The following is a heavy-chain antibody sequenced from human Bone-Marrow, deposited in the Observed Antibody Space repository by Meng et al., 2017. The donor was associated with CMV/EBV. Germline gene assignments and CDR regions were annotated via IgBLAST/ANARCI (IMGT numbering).Heavy chain of an antibody. V-gene: IGHV3-74*01. D-gene: IGHD3-3*01. CDR3: ARGVRFHPHDY. CDR2: INSDGSST. CDR1: GFTFSTFW. J-gene: IGHJ4*02. Sequence: GGSLRLSCAASGFTFSTFWMHWVRQAPGKGLAWLSRINSDGSSTSYADSVKGRFTISRDNAKNTLYLQMNSLRAEDTAVYYCARGVRFHPHDYWGQGKLVTVSS.